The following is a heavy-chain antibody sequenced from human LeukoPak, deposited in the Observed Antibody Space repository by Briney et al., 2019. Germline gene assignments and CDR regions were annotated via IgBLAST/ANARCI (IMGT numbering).Heavy chain of an antibody. CDR1: GDSISNFY. Sequence: SETLSLTCTVSGDSISNFYWSWIRQPAGKGLEWIGRIYISGSTNYNPSLKSRVTMSVDTSKNQFSLKLSSVTAADTAVYYCARDVVAAPGTWDYWGQGTLVTVSS. V-gene: IGHV4-4*07. CDR3: ARDVVAAPGTWDY. D-gene: IGHD6-13*01. CDR2: IYISGST. J-gene: IGHJ4*02.